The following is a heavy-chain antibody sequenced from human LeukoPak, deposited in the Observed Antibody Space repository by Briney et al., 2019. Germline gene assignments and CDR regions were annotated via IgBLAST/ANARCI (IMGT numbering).Heavy chain of an antibody. CDR1: GFIISNYN. D-gene: IGHD2-15*01. Sequence: GGSLRLSCAASGFIISNYNMNWVRQAPGKGLEWLSYISGSSTTIYYADSVKGRFTISRDSSKNTLFLQMNSLRAEDTAVYYCAKYCSGGNCYSGLYWGQGTLVTVSS. V-gene: IGHV3-48*01. CDR3: AKYCSGGNCYSGLY. CDR2: ISGSSTTI. J-gene: IGHJ4*02.